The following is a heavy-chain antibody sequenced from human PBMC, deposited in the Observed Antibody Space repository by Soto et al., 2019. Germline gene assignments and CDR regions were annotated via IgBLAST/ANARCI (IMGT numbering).Heavy chain of an antibody. J-gene: IGHJ4*02. CDR1: GGSVSSGSYY. D-gene: IGHD6-19*01. Sequence: PSETLSLTCTVSGGSVSSGSYYWSWIRQPPGKGLEWIGYIYYSGSTNYNPSLKSRVTISVDTSKNQFSLKLSSVTAADMAVYYCARVSGWSRYYFDYWGQGTLVTVSS. V-gene: IGHV4-61*01. CDR2: IYYSGST. CDR3: ARVSGWSRYYFDY.